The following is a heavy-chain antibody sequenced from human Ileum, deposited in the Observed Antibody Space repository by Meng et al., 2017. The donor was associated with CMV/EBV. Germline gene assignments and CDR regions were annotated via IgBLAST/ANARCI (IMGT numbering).Heavy chain of an antibody. J-gene: IGHJ4*02. V-gene: IGHV4-4*02. Sequence: QVQLQESGPGLVKPSGTLSLTCAVSGASISSSNWWIWVRQPPGKGLEWMGQVYHSGSTNYNPSLKSRVTISLDKSKSQFSLNLTSVTAADTALYYCARLLTLAPRPIDYWGQGSLVTVSS. CDR3: ARLLTLAPRPIDY. D-gene: IGHD6-6*01. CDR2: VYHSGST. CDR1: GASISSSNW.